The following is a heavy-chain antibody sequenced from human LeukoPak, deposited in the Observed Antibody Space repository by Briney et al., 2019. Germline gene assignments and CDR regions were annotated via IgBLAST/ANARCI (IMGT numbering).Heavy chain of an antibody. Sequence: SETLSLTCTVSGGSISSGDYYWSWIRQPPGKGLEWIGYIYYSGSTYYNPSLKSRVTISVDTSKNQFSLKLSSVTAAGTAVYYCARDPPLLRFLGPPPPYYYMDVWGKGTTVTVSS. J-gene: IGHJ6*03. CDR2: IYYSGST. D-gene: IGHD3-3*01. CDR1: GGSISSGDYY. CDR3: ARDPPLLRFLGPPPPYYYMDV. V-gene: IGHV4-30-4*08.